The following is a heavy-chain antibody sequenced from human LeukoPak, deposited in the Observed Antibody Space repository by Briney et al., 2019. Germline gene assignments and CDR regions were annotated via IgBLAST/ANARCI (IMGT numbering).Heavy chain of an antibody. J-gene: IGHJ4*02. V-gene: IGHV3-23*01. CDR2: ISSSGYTT. CDR1: GFSFSSYA. D-gene: IGHD3-22*01. CDR3: AKDQSYYDGSSEYYFDY. Sequence: GGSLRLSCAASGFSFSSYAMSWVRQAPGKGLEWVSAISSSGYTTYYADSVKGRFSISRDNSKNTVYLQMSSLRAEDTAVYYCAKDQSYYDGSSEYYFDYWGQGTLVTVSS.